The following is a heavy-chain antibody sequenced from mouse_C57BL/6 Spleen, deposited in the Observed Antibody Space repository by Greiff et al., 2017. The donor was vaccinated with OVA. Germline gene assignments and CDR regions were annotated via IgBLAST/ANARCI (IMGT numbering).Heavy chain of an antibody. Sequence: VQLQQSGAELARPGASVKLSCKASGYTFTSYGIRWVKQRPGQGLEWIGEIYPRSGNTYYNEKFKGKATLTADKSSSTAYMELRSLTSEDSAVYFCASYSNPFAYWGQGTLVTVSA. CDR2: IYPRSGNT. V-gene: IGHV1-81*01. D-gene: IGHD2-5*01. CDR1: GYTFTSYG. J-gene: IGHJ3*01. CDR3: ASYSNPFAY.